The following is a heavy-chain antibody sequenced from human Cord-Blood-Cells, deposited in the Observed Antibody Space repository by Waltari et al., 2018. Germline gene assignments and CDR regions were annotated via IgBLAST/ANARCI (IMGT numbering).Heavy chain of an antibody. CDR3: ARVQYSSSSYFDY. V-gene: IGHV3-30*04. CDR1: GFTFRSYA. Sequence: QVQLVESGGGVVQPGRSLRLSCAASGFTFRSYAMHWVRQAPGKGLEWVAVISNDGRTKYYAYYVKGRFTISRDNSKNTLHLQMNSLRAEDTAVYYCARVQYSSSSYFDYWGQGTLVTVSS. J-gene: IGHJ4*02. CDR2: ISNDGRTK. D-gene: IGHD6-6*01.